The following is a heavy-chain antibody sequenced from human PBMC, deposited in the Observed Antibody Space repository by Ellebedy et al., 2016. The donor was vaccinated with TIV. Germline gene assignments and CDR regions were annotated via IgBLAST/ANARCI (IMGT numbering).Heavy chain of an antibody. CDR3: VKLDSSGFYYGRLDY. D-gene: IGHD3-22*01. CDR2: ISAGGGST. CDR1: GFTFSSRA. Sequence: GGSLRLSCEASGFTFSSRAMSWVRQTPGKGLEWVSGISAGGGSTYYVDSVKGRFTISRDNSKKTLYLQMNSLRAEDTAVYYCVKLDSSGFYYGRLDYWGQGTLVTVSS. J-gene: IGHJ4*02. V-gene: IGHV3-23*01.